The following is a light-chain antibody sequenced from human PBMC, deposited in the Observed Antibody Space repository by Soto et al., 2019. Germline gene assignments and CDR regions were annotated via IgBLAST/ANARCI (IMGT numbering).Light chain of an antibody. CDR2: GVN. CDR3: CSYTTSTTYV. CDR1: VSDVGGYDS. J-gene: IGLJ1*01. V-gene: IGLV2-14*03. Sequence: QSALTQPASVSGSPGQSITISCTGTVSDVGGYDSVSWYQQHPSRAPKLIIYGVNNRPSGVSNRFSASKSADTASLTISGLQAEDEANYYCCSYTTSTTYVFGTGTKLTVL.